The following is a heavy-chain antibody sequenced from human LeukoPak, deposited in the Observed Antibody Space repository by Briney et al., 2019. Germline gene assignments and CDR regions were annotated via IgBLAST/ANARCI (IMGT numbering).Heavy chain of an antibody. Sequence: SVKVSCKASGGTFSSYAISWVRQAPGQGLEWMARIIPIRGIAYYAQKFQGRVTITADKSTSTAYMELSSLRSEDTAVYYCARGGPQWLVLRKRFYFDSWGQGTLVTVSS. CDR3: ARGGPQWLVLRKRFYFDS. CDR2: IIPIRGIA. CDR1: GGTFSSYA. V-gene: IGHV1-69*04. J-gene: IGHJ4*02. D-gene: IGHD6-19*01.